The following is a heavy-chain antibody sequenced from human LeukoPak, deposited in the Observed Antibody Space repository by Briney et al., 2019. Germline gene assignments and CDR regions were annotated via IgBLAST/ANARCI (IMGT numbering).Heavy chain of an antibody. CDR3: ARTGGTVTTEFDY. CDR1: GYTFTGYY. D-gene: IGHD4-11*01. CDR2: INPNSGGT. V-gene: IGHV1-2*02. J-gene: IGHJ4*02. Sequence: GASVKVSCKASGYTFTGYYMHWVRQAPGQGLEWMGWINPNSGGTNYAQKFQGRVTTTRDTSISTAYMELSRLRSDDTAVYYCARTGGTVTTEFDYWGQGTLVTVSS.